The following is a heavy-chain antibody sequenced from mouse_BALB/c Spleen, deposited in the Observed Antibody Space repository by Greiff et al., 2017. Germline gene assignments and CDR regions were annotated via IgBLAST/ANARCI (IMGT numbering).Heavy chain of an antibody. Sequence: VQLKESGGGLVKPGGSLKLSCAASGFTFSSYAMSWVRQSPEKRLEWVAEISSGGSYTYYPDTVTGRFTISRDNAKNTLYLEMSSLRSEDTAMYYCARGSITTATDYFDYWGQGTTLTVSS. CDR1: GFTFSSYA. CDR2: ISSGGSYT. CDR3: ARGSITTATDYFDY. V-gene: IGHV5-9-4*01. J-gene: IGHJ2*01. D-gene: IGHD1-2*01.